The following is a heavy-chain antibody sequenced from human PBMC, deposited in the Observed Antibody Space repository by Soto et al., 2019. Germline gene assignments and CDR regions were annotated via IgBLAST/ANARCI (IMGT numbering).Heavy chain of an antibody. J-gene: IGHJ5*02. CDR3: AGGPRWYNWFDP. CDR2: IYYSGRP. Sequence: QVQLQESGPGLVKPSQTLSLPCTVSGGSISSGGYYWSWIRQHPGKGLEWIGYIYYSGRPYYNPSLKIRVTISVDTSKNQFSLKLSSVTAADTAVYYCAGGPRWYNWFDPWGQGTLVTVSS. CDR1: GGSISSGGYY. D-gene: IGHD3-10*01. V-gene: IGHV4-31*03.